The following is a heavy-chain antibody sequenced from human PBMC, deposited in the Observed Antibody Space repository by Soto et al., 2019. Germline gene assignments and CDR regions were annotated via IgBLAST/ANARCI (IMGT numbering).Heavy chain of an antibody. CDR3: ARESEDLTSNFDY. CDR2: ISSTTNYI. Sequence: GGSLRLSCAASGFTFTRYSMNWVRQAPGKGLEWVSSISSTTNYIYYADSMKGRFTVSRDNAKSSVYLEMNSLSAEDTALYYCARESEDLTSNFDYWGQGTLVTVSS. V-gene: IGHV3-21*01. CDR1: GFTFTRYS. J-gene: IGHJ4*02.